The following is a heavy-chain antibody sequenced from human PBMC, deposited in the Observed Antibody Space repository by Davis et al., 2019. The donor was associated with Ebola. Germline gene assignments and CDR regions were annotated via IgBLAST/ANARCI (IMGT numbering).Heavy chain of an antibody. V-gene: IGHV3-30-3*01. Sequence: GESLKISCAASGFTFSSYAMHWVRQAPGKGLEWVAVISYDGSNKYYADSVKGRFTISRDNSKNMLFLHMNSLRVEDTATYYCAKDNGYDFNWIDPWGQGTLVTVSS. CDR2: ISYDGSNK. CDR1: GFTFSSYA. D-gene: IGHD5-12*01. CDR3: AKDNGYDFNWIDP. J-gene: IGHJ5*02.